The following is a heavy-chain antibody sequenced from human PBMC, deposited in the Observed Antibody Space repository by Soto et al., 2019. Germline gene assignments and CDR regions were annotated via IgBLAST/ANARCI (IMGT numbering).Heavy chain of an antibody. V-gene: IGHV3-43*01. CDR3: AKDISLRRYNAVDY. CDR1: GFTFDDYT. CDR2: ISWDGGST. Sequence: EVQLVESGGVVVQPGGSLRLSCAASGFTFDDYTMHWVRQAPGKGLEWVSLISWDGGSTYYADSVKGRFTISRDNSKNSLYLQMNSLRTEDTALYYCAKDISLRRYNAVDYWGQGTLVTVSS. D-gene: IGHD1-1*01. J-gene: IGHJ4*02.